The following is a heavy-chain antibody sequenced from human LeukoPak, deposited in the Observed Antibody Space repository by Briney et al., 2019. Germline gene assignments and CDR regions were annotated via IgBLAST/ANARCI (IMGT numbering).Heavy chain of an antibody. CDR3: ARQGHCSGGTCLLFDY. D-gene: IGHD2-15*01. Sequence: GGSLRLSRAASGFTVSRNYMSWVRQAPGKGLEWVSVIYTGGNTYYADSVKGRFTISRDNSKNTLYLQMNSLRVEDTAVYYCARQGHCSGGTCLLFDYWGQGTLVTVSS. CDR2: IYTGGNT. CDR1: GFTVSRNY. V-gene: IGHV3-53*01. J-gene: IGHJ4*02.